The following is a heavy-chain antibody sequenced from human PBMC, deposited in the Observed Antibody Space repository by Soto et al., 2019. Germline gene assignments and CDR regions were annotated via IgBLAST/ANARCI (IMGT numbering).Heavy chain of an antibody. J-gene: IGHJ3*02. D-gene: IGHD4-17*01. CDR3: ARDLHHDYGDPAVKDAFDI. CDR1: GFTFSSYW. CDR2: IKQDGSEK. Sequence: EVQLVESGGGLVQPGGSLRLSCAASGFTFSSYWMSWVRQAPGKGLEWVANIKQDGSEKYYVDSVKGRFTISRDNAKNSLYLQMNSLRAEDTAVYYCARDLHHDYGDPAVKDAFDIWGQGTMVTVSS. V-gene: IGHV3-7*04.